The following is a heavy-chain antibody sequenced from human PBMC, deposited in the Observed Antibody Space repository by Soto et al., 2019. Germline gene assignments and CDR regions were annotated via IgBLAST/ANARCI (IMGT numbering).Heavy chain of an antibody. J-gene: IGHJ6*02. CDR2: IYYSGST. V-gene: IGHV4-59*01. D-gene: IGHD1-1*01. Sequence: SETLSLTCTVSGGSISSYYWSWIRQPPGKGLEWIGYIYYSGSTNYNPSLKSRVTISVDTSKNQFSLKLSSVTAADTAVYYCARDSWDCTSGNYYGVDVWGQGTTVTVSS. CDR3: ARDSWDCTSGNYYGVDV. CDR1: GGSISSYY.